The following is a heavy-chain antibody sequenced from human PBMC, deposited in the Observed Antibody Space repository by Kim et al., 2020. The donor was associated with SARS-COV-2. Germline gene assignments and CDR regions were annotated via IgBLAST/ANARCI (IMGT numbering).Heavy chain of an antibody. CDR2: IYAGGST. V-gene: IGHV3-53*01. J-gene: IGHJ6*02. D-gene: IGHD3-22*01. CDR3: ARDNPPRGWTSYYLGMDV. CDR1: GFTVSSSY. Sequence: GGSLRLSCAASGFTVSSSYMSWVRQAPGKGLEWVSVIYAGGSTYYGGSVEGRFTISRDNSENTLYLQLNSLRPEDTAVYYCARDNPPRGWTSYYLGMDVWGQGTTVTVSS.